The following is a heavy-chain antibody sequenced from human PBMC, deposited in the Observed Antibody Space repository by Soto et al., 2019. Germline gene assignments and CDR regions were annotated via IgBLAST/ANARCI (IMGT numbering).Heavy chain of an antibody. CDR1: GGSISSSSYY. CDR3: ARHNMEVGATAVAKIDY. J-gene: IGHJ4*02. Sequence: QLQLQESGPGLVKPSETLSLTCTVSGGSISSSSYYWGWIRQPPGKGLEWIGSIYYSGSTYYNPSLKSRVTISVDTSKNQFSLKLSSVTAADTAVYYCARHNMEVGATAVAKIDYWGQGTLVTVSS. CDR2: IYYSGST. D-gene: IGHD1-26*01. V-gene: IGHV4-39*01.